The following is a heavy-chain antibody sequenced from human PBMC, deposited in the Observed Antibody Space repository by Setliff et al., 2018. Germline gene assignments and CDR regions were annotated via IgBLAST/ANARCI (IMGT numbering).Heavy chain of an antibody. J-gene: IGHJ6*03. V-gene: IGHV4-61*09. CDR2: IYTSWST. D-gene: IGHD3-3*01. Sequence: SETLSLTCTVSGDSIRSRTHYWSWIRQPAGEGLEWIGQIYTSWSTNYNPSFQSRVTISRDTSKNQFSLSLTSVTAEDTAVYYCARMSGFQYMDVWGKGTTVTVS. CDR1: GDSIRSRTHY. CDR3: ARMSGFQYMDV.